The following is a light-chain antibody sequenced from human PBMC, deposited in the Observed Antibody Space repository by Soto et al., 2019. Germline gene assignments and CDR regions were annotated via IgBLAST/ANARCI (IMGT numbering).Light chain of an antibody. CDR2: WAS. CDR1: QSVLYSSNNKNY. Sequence: DIVMTQSPDSLAVSLGERATINCKSSQSVLYSSNNKNYLAWYQQKPGQPPKLLIYWASTRESGVPDRFSGSGSGTDFNLTISSLQAEDVAVSYCQQYYSTPPTFGKGTKVEIK. CDR3: QQYYSTPPT. J-gene: IGKJ1*01. V-gene: IGKV4-1*01.